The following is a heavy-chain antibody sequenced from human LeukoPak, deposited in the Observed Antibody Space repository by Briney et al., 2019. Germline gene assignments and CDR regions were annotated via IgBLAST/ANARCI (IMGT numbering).Heavy chain of an antibody. D-gene: IGHD6-13*01. CDR2: ISSSGSTI. V-gene: IGHV3-48*03. J-gene: IGHJ4*02. CDR3: ARAHSSSWTGGGY. CDR1: GFTFSSYE. Sequence: GGSLRLSCAASGFTFSSYEMNWVRQAPGKGLEWVSYISSSGSTIYYADSVKGRFTISRDNAKNSLYLQMNSLRAEDTAVYYCARAHSSSWTGGGYWGQGTLVTVSS.